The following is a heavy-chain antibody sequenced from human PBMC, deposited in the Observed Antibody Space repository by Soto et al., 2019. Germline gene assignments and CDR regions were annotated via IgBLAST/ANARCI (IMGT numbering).Heavy chain of an antibody. V-gene: IGHV2-5*02. CDR2: IYWDDDK. Sequence: QIALRESGPTLVKPTQTLTLTCSFSACSVRTRGVAVGWIRQPPGKALEWLALIYWDDDKRYSPSLKSRLTITKDSSENQVVLTMTNMDPVDTATYYCAHTQAGPFRQDPFDLWGQGILVTVSS. D-gene: IGHD6-13*01. CDR1: ACSVRTRGVA. CDR3: AHTQAGPFRQDPFDL. J-gene: IGHJ4*02.